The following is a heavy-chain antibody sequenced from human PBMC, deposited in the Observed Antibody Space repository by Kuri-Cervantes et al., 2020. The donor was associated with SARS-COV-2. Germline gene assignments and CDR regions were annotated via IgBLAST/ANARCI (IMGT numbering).Heavy chain of an antibody. J-gene: IGHJ4*02. CDR1: GYSFTSYW. CDR3: ARGYCSGGSCYSEDYFDY. D-gene: IGHD2-15*01. V-gene: IGHV5-51*01. Sequence: GESLKISCKGSGYSFTSYWIGWVRQMPGKGLEWMGIIYPGDSDTRYSPSFQGQVTISADKSISTAYLQWSSPKASDTAMYYCARGYCSGGSCYSEDYFDYWGQGTLVTDSS. CDR2: IYPGDSDT.